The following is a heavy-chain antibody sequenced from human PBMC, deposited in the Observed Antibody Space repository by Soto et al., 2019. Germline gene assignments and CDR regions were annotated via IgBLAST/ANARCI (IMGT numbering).Heavy chain of an antibody. CDR3: ARAPGLAAPFYV. V-gene: IGHV4-59*01. CDR1: GGSISSYY. Sequence: SATLSLTCTVSGGSISSYYWSWIRQPPGKGLEWIAYIYYTGSTNYNPSLKSRVTISVDTSKNQFSLNLSSVTAADTAVYYCARAPGLAAPFYVWGQGTTVTVSS. J-gene: IGHJ6*02. CDR2: IYYTGST. D-gene: IGHD6-13*01.